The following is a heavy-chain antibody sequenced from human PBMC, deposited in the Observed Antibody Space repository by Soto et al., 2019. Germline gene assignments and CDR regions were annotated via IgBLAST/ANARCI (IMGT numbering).Heavy chain of an antibody. CDR2: INAGNGNT. CDR3: ARGSEPAYSSWYINGDF. J-gene: IGHJ4*02. D-gene: IGHD6-13*01. Sequence: QVQLVQSGAEVKKPGASVKISCKASGYTFTSYAIHWVRQAPGQRLEWMGWINAGNGNTKYSQKFQGRVTITRDTYATTAYMDVSSLRFEDTAVYYCARGSEPAYSSWYINGDFWGQGTLVTVSS. V-gene: IGHV1-3*01. CDR1: GYTFTSYA.